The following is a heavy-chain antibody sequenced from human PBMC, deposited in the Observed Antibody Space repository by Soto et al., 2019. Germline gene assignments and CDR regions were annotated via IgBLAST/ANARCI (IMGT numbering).Heavy chain of an antibody. V-gene: IGHV4-31*03. J-gene: IGHJ6*03. CDR1: GGSISSGGYY. CDR2: IYYSGST. D-gene: IGHD4-17*01. CDR3: ARGLSTVTTYFDYYYYYMDV. Sequence: SETLSLTCTVSGGSISSGGYYWSWIRQHPGKGLEWIGYIYYSGSTYYNPSLKSRVTISVDTSKNQFSLKLSSVTAADTAVYYCARGLSTVTTYFDYYYYYMDVWGKGTTVTVS.